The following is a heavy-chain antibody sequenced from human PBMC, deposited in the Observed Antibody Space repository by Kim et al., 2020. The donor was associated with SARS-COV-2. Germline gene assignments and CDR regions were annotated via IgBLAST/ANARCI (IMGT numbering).Heavy chain of an antibody. CDR3: YGSGSDDAFDI. Sequence: GGSLRLSCAASGFTFSSAWMCWVRQAPGKGLEWVGRIKTKTDGGTTDYAAPVKGRFTISRDDSKNTLYLQMNSLKTEDTAVYYCYGSGSDDAFDIWGQGTMVTVSS. CDR2: IKTKTDGGTT. V-gene: IGHV3-15*01. CDR1: GFTFSSAW. D-gene: IGHD3-10*01. J-gene: IGHJ3*02.